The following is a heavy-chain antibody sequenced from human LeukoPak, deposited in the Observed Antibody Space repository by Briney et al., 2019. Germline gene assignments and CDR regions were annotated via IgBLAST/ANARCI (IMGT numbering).Heavy chain of an antibody. CDR2: INAASDAT. V-gene: IGHV3-48*01. D-gene: IGHD1-7*01. J-gene: IGHJ4*02. CDR3: ARDLSRNYTIDY. Sequence: GGSLRLSCAASGFTFSSYSMNWVRQAPGKGLEWLSYINAASDATYYADSVKGRFTISRDNAKNSLYLQMNSLRAEDTAVYYCARDLSRNYTIDYWGQGALVTVSS. CDR1: GFTFSSYS.